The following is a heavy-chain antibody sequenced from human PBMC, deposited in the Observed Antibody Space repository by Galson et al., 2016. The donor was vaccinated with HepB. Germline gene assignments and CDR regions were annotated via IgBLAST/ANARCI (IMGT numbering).Heavy chain of an antibody. CDR3: ARDTVPLYNYGFGSFDY. CDR1: GFTFSSYT. V-gene: IGHV3-30-3*01. CDR2: ISYDGSKK. Sequence: SLRLSCAASGFTFSSYTIHWVRQAPGKGLEWVAVISYDGSKKYYAESVKGRFTISRDNSKNTIHLQMNSLRVEDTAVYYCARDTVPLYNYGFGSFDYWGLGSLVTVSS. D-gene: IGHD3-10*01. J-gene: IGHJ4*02.